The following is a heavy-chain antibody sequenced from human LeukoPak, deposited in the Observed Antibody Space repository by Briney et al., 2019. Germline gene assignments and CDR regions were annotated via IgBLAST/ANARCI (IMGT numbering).Heavy chain of an antibody. Sequence: PSETLSLTCTVSGDSLRRYYWSWIRQSAGKGLEWIGRISSTGNSNYNPSLKSRLTMSVDTAKNQFSLNLYSVTAADTAVYYCARSEVAATDQWDNWGRGTLVTVSS. CDR3: ARSEVAATDQWDN. J-gene: IGHJ1*01. D-gene: IGHD1-26*01. V-gene: IGHV4-4*07. CDR2: ISSTGNS. CDR1: GDSLRRYY.